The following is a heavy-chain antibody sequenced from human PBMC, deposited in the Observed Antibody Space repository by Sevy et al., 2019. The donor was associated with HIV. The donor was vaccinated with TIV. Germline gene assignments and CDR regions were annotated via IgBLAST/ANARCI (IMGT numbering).Heavy chain of an antibody. V-gene: IGHV4-34*01. J-gene: IGHJ3*02. CDR2: INHSGGT. CDR1: GRSFSGYY. D-gene: IGHD2-15*01. Sequence: SETLSLTCAVYGRSFSGYYWRWIRQPPGKGLEWIGEINHSGGTNYNPSLKSRVTISVDTSKNQISLKVNSVTAADTAVFYCARHCTGSSCSHAFDIWGQGTRVTVSS. CDR3: ARHCTGSSCSHAFDI.